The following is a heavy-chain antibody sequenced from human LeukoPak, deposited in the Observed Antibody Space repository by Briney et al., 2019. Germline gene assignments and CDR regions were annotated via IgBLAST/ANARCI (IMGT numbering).Heavy chain of an antibody. V-gene: IGHV1-69*13. CDR2: IIPIFGTA. Sequence: GASVKVSCKASGGTFSSYAISWVRQAPGQGLESMGGIIPIFGTANYAQKLQGRVTITADETTSTAYMELSSLRSEDTAVYYCAARALYCSSTSCYYSDYWGQGTLVTVSS. CDR1: GGTFSSYA. D-gene: IGHD2-2*01. CDR3: AARALYCSSTSCYYSDY. J-gene: IGHJ4*02.